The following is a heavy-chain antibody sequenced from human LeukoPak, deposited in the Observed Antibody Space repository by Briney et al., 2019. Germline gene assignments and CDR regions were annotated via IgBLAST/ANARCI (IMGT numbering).Heavy chain of an antibody. J-gene: IGHJ6*02. CDR2: ISAYNGNT. CDR3: ARTRPRGYVPLYYYYGMDV. V-gene: IGHV1-18*01. D-gene: IGHD5-12*01. Sequence: GASVKVSCKASGYTFTSYGISWVRQAPGQGLEWMGWISAYNGNTNYAQKLQGRVTMTTDTSTSTAYMELRSLRSDDTAVYYCARTRPRGYVPLYYYYGMDVWGQGTTVTVSS. CDR1: GYTFTSYG.